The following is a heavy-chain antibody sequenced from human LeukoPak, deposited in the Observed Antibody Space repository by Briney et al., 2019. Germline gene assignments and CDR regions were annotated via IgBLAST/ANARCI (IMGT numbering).Heavy chain of an antibody. Sequence: SETLSLTCAVYGGTFSGYYWSWIRQPPGKGLEWIGEINHSGSTNYNPSLKSRVTISVDTSKNQFSLKLSSVTAADTAVYYCARGWGAARNWGQGTLVTVSS. CDR2: INHSGST. D-gene: IGHD6-6*01. CDR1: GGTFSGYY. V-gene: IGHV4-34*01. J-gene: IGHJ4*02. CDR3: ARGWGAARN.